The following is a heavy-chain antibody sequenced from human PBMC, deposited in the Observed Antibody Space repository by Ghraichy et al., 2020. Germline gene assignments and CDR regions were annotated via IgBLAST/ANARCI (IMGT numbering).Heavy chain of an antibody. J-gene: IGHJ3*02. CDR1: GFTFSSYS. CDR3: ARVSMATILDAFDI. D-gene: IGHD5-24*01. Sequence: GGSLRLSCAASGFTFSSYSMNWVRQAPGKGLEWVSSISSSSSYIYYADSVKGRFTISRDNAKNSLYLQMNSLRAEDTAVYYCARVSMATILDAFDIWGQGTMVTVSS. V-gene: IGHV3-21*01. CDR2: ISSSSSYI.